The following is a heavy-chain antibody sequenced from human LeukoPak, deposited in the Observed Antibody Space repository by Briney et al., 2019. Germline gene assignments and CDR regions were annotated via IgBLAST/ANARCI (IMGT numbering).Heavy chain of an antibody. V-gene: IGHV3-23*01. D-gene: IGHD2-2*01. Sequence: PGGSLRLPCTASGFTFSTYAMSWVRQAPGEGLEWVSGISGSGGSTYYTDSVKGRFTISRDNSKNTLHLQMSSLRAEDTALYYCVKDRCDRTTCPEVWGQGTLVTVSS. CDR3: VKDRCDRTTCPEV. CDR1: GFTFSTYA. J-gene: IGHJ4*02. CDR2: ISGSGGST.